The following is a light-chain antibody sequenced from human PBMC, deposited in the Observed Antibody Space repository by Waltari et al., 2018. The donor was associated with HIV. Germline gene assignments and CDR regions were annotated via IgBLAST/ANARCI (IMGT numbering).Light chain of an antibody. V-gene: IGLV1-44*01. CDR3: ASWDDKLKGYV. Sequence: QSVVTQPPSASGAPGQTITISCSGSRSNIGNNLVNWYQHLPGAAPKLLIYSNDRRTSGVPDRLSGCKSGTSASLAISGLQPEDEADYYCASWDDKLKGYVFGSGTKVTVL. CDR2: SND. CDR1: RSNIGNNL. J-gene: IGLJ1*01.